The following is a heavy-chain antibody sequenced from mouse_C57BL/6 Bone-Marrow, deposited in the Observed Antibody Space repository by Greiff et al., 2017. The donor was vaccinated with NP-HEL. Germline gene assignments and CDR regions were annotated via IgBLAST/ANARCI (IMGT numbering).Heavy chain of an antibody. J-gene: IGHJ3*01. CDR3: ARYYYGSLAWFAY. D-gene: IGHD1-1*01. V-gene: IGHV8-8*01. CDR1: GFSLSTFGMG. CDR2: IWLDDDK. Sequence: QVTLKESGPGILQPSQTLSLTCSFSGFSLSTFGMGVGWIRQPSGKGLEWLAHIWLDDDKYYNPALKSRLPISKDTSKNQVFLKIANVDTADTATYYCARYYYGSLAWFAYWGQGTLVTVSA.